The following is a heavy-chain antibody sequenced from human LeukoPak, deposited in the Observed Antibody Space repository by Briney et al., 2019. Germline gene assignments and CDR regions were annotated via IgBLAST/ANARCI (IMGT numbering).Heavy chain of an antibody. V-gene: IGHV1-46*01. CDR2: INPSGGST. Sequence: ASVKVSCTASGYTFTSYYMHWVRQAPGQGLEWMGIINPSGGSTSYAQKFQGRVTMTRDTSTSTVYMELSSLRSEDTAVYYCARDGTRGRCAFDIWGQGTMVTVSS. J-gene: IGHJ3*02. D-gene: IGHD1-26*01. CDR1: GYTFTSYY. CDR3: ARDGTRGRCAFDI.